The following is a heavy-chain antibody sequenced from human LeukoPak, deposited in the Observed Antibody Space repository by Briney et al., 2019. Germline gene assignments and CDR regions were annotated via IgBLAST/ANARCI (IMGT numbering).Heavy chain of an antibody. J-gene: IGHJ2*01. CDR1: DGSINGYY. Sequence: SETLSLTCTVSDGSINGYYWSWIRQPPGKGLDWIGYMYSGGTTNYSPSLKSRVTISEDMSKNQFSLKLSSVTAADTAVYYCARDFPGRSWGLDLWGRGTLVTVSS. CDR3: ARDFPGRSWGLDL. CDR2: MYSGGTT. D-gene: IGHD3-16*01. V-gene: IGHV4-4*08.